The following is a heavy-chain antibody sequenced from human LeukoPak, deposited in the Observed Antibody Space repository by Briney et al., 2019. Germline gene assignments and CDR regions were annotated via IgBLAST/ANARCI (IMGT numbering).Heavy chain of an antibody. J-gene: IGHJ4*02. CDR1: GGSLSSYY. D-gene: IGHD4-23*01. V-gene: IGHV4-59*01. CDR3: ARMSIEEWGYGGNSIPSYYFDY. CDR2: IYYSGRA. Sequence: SETLSLTCTVSGGSLSSYYWSWGRQRPGEGGGWGGYIYYSGRANYNPSPKSLGTISVDTSNNHFSLKLSSVTAADTAVYYCARMSIEEWGYGGNSIPSYYFDYWGQGTLVTVSS.